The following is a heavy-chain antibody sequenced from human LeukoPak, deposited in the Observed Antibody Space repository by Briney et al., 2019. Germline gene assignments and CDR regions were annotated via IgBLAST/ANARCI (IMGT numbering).Heavy chain of an antibody. CDR3: ARQRADYYYYYVDV. CDR1: GGSISSGDYY. CDR2: IYYSETT. V-gene: IGHV4-39*01. Sequence: PSETLSLTCTVSGGSISSGDYYWSWIRQPPGKGLEWIGSIYYSETTYDNPSLKSRVTISIETSKNQFSLRLSSVTASDTAVYYCARQRADYYYYYVDVWGEGTTVAVS. J-gene: IGHJ6*03.